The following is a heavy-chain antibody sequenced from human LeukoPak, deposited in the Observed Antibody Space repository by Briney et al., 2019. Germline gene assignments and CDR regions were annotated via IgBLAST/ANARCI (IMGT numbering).Heavy chain of an antibody. J-gene: IGHJ4*02. Sequence: SETLSLTCTVSGGSISSSSYYWGWIRQPPEKGLEWIGNIYYSGSTYYNPSLKSRVTISVDTSKNQFSLKLSSVTAADTAVYYCASVRFLEWLLDYWGQGTLVTVSS. D-gene: IGHD3-3*01. CDR3: ASVRFLEWLLDY. CDR1: GGSISSSSYY. CDR2: IYYSGST. V-gene: IGHV4-39*01.